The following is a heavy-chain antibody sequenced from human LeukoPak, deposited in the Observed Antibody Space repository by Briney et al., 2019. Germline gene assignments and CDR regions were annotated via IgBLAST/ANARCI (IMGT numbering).Heavy chain of an antibody. CDR2: ISYDGSNK. CDR1: GFTFSSYA. Sequence: PGGSLRLSCAASGFTFSSYAMHWVRQAPGKGLEWVAVISYDGSNKYYADSVKGRFTISRDNSKNTLYLQMNSLKAEGTAVYYCARAPYGDPLGYWGQGTLVTVSS. D-gene: IGHD4-17*01. CDR3: ARAPYGDPLGY. J-gene: IGHJ4*02. V-gene: IGHV3-30-3*01.